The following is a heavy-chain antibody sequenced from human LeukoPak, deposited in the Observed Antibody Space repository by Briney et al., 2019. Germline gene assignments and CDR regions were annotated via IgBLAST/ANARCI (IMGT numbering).Heavy chain of an antibody. V-gene: IGHV1-2*02. CDR3: ARDKLGLGELSLYDQ. D-gene: IGHD3-16*02. Sequence: TSVKVSCKASGYTLTGYYMHWVRQAPGQGLEWMGWMNPNSGGTKYAQKFQGRVTMTRNTSISTAYMELSRLRSDDTAMYYCARDKLGLGELSLYDQWGQGTLVTVFS. J-gene: IGHJ5*02. CDR1: GYTLTGYY. CDR2: MNPNSGGT.